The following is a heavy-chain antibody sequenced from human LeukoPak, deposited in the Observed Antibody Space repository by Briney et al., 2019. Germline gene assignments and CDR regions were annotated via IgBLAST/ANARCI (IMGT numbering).Heavy chain of an antibody. CDR1: GITLSNYG. CDR3: AKRGVAIRVILVGFHKEAYYFDS. J-gene: IGHJ4*02. Sequence: QPGGSLRLSCAVSGITLSNYGMSWVRQAPGKGLEWVAGISDSGGRTNYADSVKGRFTISRDNPKNTLYLQMNSLRAEDTAVYFCAKRGVAIRVILVGFHKEAYYFDSWGQGALVTVSS. CDR2: ISDSGGRT. D-gene: IGHD3-22*01. V-gene: IGHV3-23*01.